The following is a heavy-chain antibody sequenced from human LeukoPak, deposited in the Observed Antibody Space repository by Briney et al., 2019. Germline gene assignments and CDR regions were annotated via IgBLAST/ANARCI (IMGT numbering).Heavy chain of an antibody. Sequence: ASVKVSCKASVYTFTGYYMHWVRQAPGQGLEWMGWINPNSGGTNYAQKFQGRVTMTRDTSISTAYMELSRLRSDDTAVYYCARVAHSGSYPGDAFEIWGQGTMVTVSS. CDR3: ARVAHSGSYPGDAFEI. J-gene: IGHJ3*02. CDR2: INPNSGGT. D-gene: IGHD1-26*01. CDR1: VYTFTGYY. V-gene: IGHV1-2*02.